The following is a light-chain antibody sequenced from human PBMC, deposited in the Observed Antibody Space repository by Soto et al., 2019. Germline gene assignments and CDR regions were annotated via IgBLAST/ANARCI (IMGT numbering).Light chain of an antibody. CDR1: QSVSSR. V-gene: IGKV3-20*01. CDR3: QQYGTSPIT. J-gene: IGKJ5*01. Sequence: EIVLTQSPGTLSLSPEDRGTLSCRASQSVSSRLAWYQQKPGQAPRLLISGASNRATGIPDRFSGSGSGTDFTLTISRLEPEDFALYYRQQYGTSPITFGQGTRLEIK. CDR2: GAS.